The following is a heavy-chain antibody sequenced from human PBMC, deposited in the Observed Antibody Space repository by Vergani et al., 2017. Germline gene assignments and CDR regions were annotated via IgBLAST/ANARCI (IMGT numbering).Heavy chain of an antibody. CDR2: IIPNFSPA. CDR1: GGAFSTYA. J-gene: IGHJ6*02. D-gene: IGHD1-14*01. Sequence: QVQLEQSGAEVKKPGSSVRVSCKTSGGAFSTYAINWVRQAPGQGLEWMGAIIPNFSPARSAQKFQGRVTITADESTRTVYMELNSLRSDDSAVYYCARDRMGVRFRQPHYYGMDVWGQGTTVTVSS. CDR3: ARDRMGVRFRQPHYYGMDV. V-gene: IGHV1-69*12.